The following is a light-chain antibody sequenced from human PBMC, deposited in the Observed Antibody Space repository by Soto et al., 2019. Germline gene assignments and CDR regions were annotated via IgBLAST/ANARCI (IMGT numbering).Light chain of an antibody. CDR3: QQYNNWPLYT. CDR1: QGISSS. V-gene: IGKV1-12*01. Sequence: IQMAQSPSSVSASVGDRVTITCRAIQGISSSLAWYQQRPGKAPKLLIYAASNLQXEVPSRFSGSGSGTDFTLTIRSLQSEDFAVYYCQQYNNWPLYTFGQGTKVDIK. J-gene: IGKJ2*01. CDR2: AAS.